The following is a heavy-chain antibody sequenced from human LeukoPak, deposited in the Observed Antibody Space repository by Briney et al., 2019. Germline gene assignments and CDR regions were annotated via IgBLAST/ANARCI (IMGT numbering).Heavy chain of an antibody. J-gene: IGHJ6*04. CDR2: INHSGGT. CDR3: ARAAYVWCGERPGSYYYYYGMDV. D-gene: IGHD3-10*01. V-gene: IGHV4-34*01. CDR1: GGSFSGYY. Sequence: SETLSLTCAVYGGSFSGYYWSWIRQPPGKGLEWIGEINHSGGTNYNPSLKSRVTISVDTSKNQFSLKLSSVTAADTAVYYCARAAYVWCGERPGSYYYYYGMDVWGKGTTVTVSS.